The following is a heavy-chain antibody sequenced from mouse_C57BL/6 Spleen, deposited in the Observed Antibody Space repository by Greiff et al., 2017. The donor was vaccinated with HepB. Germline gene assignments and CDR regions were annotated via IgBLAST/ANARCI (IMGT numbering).Heavy chain of an antibody. CDR1: GFSLTSYG. CDR2: IWSGGST. J-gene: IGHJ4*01. D-gene: IGHD2-3*01. V-gene: IGHV2-2*01. Sequence: VKLVESGPGLVQPSQSLSITCTVSGFSLTSYGVHWVRQSPGKGLEWLGVIWSGGSTDYNAAFISRLSISKDNSKSQVFFKMNSLQADDTAIYYCARNVYDGYYGYAMDYWGQGTSVTVSS. CDR3: ARNVYDGYYGYAMDY.